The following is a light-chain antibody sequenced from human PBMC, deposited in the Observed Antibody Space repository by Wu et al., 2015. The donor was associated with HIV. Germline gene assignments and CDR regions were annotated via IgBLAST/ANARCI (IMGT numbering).Light chain of an antibody. V-gene: IGKV1-5*03. J-gene: IGKJ2*01. CDR2: KAS. Sequence: DIQMTQSPSTLSASVGDRVTITCRASQSISSWLAWYQQKPGKAPKLLIYKASSSESGVPSRFSGSGSGTDFTLTISRLEPEDFAVYYCQQYGSSPPYTFGQGTKLEIK. CDR3: QQYGSSPPYT. CDR1: QSISSW.